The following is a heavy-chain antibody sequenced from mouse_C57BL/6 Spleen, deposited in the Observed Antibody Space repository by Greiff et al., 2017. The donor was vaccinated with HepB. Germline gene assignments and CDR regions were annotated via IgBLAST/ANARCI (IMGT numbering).Heavy chain of an antibody. CDR2: ISDGGSYT. V-gene: IGHV5-4*01. J-gene: IGHJ1*03. CDR1: GFTFSSYA. D-gene: IGHD1-1*01. CDR3: ARDPTTVVDHWYFDV. Sequence: EVKLVESGGGLVKPGGSLKLSCAASGFTFSSYAMSWVRQTPEKRLEWVATISDGGSYTYYPDNVKGRFTISRDNAKNNLYLQMSHLKSEDTAMYYCARDPTTVVDHWYFDVWGTGTTVTVSS.